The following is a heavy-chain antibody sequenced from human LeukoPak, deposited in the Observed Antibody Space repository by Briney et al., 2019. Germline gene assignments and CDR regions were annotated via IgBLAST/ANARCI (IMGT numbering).Heavy chain of an antibody. CDR2: ISWNSGSI. J-gene: IGHJ4*02. CDR1: GFRFDDYA. V-gene: IGHV3-9*01. CDR3: AKDIDGGDYYDSSAKTNYFDY. D-gene: IGHD3-22*01. Sequence: GGSLRLSCAASGFRFDDYAMPWVRQAPGKGLEWVSGISWNSGSIGYADSVKGRFTISRDNAKNSLYLQMNSLRAEDTALYYCAKDIDGGDYYDSSAKTNYFDYWGQGTLVTVSS.